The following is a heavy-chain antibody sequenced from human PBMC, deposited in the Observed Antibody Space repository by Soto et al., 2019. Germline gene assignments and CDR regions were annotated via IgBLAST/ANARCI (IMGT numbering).Heavy chain of an antibody. Sequence: QVQLVESGGGVVQPGRSLRLSCAASGFTFSSYGMHWVRQAPGKGLEWVAVISYDGSNKYYADSVKGRFTISRDNSKNTLYLQMHSLRAEDTAVYYCAKAHRSLNCAFDIWGQGTMVTVSS. V-gene: IGHV3-30*18. J-gene: IGHJ3*02. CDR1: GFTFSSYG. CDR3: AKAHRSLNCAFDI. D-gene: IGHD1-1*01. CDR2: ISYDGSNK.